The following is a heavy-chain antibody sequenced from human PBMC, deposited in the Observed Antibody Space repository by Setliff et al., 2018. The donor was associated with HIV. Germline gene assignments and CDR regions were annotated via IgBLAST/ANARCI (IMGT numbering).Heavy chain of an antibody. J-gene: IGHJ5*02. D-gene: IGHD1-1*01. CDR3: SRAAYDAVDWLDP. V-gene: IGHV4-4*08. CDR2: IHTSGRT. CDR1: SESIVSYY. Sequence: KPSETLSLTRAVSSESIVSYYWNWIRQPPGRGLEWIGYIHTSGRTKYNPSLKSRLTILVDTSKKQFSLRLTSVTAADTAVYYCSRAAYDAVDWLDPWGQGTLVTVSS.